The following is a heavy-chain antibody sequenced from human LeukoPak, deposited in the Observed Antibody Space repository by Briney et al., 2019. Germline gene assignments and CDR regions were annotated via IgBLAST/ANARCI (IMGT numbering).Heavy chain of an antibody. CDR2: INHSGST. D-gene: IGHD6-13*01. CDR1: GGSSSGYY. Sequence: SETLSLTCAVYGGSSSGYYWSWIRQPPGKGLEWIGEINHSGSTNYNPSLKSRVTISVDTSKNQFSLKLSPVTAADTAVYYCARDSRAALDYWGQGTLVTVSS. J-gene: IGHJ4*02. V-gene: IGHV4-34*01. CDR3: ARDSRAALDY.